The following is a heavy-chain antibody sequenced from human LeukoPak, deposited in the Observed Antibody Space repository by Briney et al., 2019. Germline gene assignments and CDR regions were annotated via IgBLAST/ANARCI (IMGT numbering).Heavy chain of an antibody. CDR2: ITTNTGNP. CDR1: GYTFTGYY. D-gene: IGHD5-24*01. V-gene: IGHV7-4-1*02. CDR3: ARDASTIRFDY. J-gene: IGHJ4*02. Sequence: ASVKVSCKASGYTFTGYYIHWVRQAPGQGLEWMGWITTNTGNPTYAQGFTGRFVFSLDTSVSTAYLQISSLKAEDTAVYYCARDASTIRFDYWGQGTLVTVSS.